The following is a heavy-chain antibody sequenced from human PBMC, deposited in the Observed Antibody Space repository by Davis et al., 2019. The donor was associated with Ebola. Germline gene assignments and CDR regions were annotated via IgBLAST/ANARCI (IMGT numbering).Heavy chain of an antibody. CDR3: ARGPHGSGSYSDLYYYGMDV. D-gene: IGHD3-10*01. CDR2: ISGSGGST. Sequence: GESLKISCAASGFTFSSYAMSWVRQAPGKGLEWVSAISGSGGSTYYADSVKGRFTISRDNSKNTLYLQMNSLRAEDTAVYYCARGPHGSGSYSDLYYYGMDVWGQGTLVTVSS. V-gene: IGHV3-23*01. CDR1: GFTFSSYA. J-gene: IGHJ6*02.